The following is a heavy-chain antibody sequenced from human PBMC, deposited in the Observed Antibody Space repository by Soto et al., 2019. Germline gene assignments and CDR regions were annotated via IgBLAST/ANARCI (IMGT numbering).Heavy chain of an antibody. CDR3: AKDVREYSSGFGSFDY. Sequence: GESLKISCAASGFTFSSYGMHWVRQAPGKGLEWVAVISYDGSNKYYADSVKGRFTISRDNSKNTLYLQMNSLRAEDTAVYYCAKDVREYSSGFGSFDYWGQGTLVTVSS. CDR1: GFTFSSYG. J-gene: IGHJ4*02. CDR2: ISYDGSNK. V-gene: IGHV3-30*18. D-gene: IGHD6-19*01.